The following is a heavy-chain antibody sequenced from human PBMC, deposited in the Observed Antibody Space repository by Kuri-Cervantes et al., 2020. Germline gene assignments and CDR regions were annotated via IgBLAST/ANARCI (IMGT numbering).Heavy chain of an antibody. CDR3: ARGGYGMDV. Sequence: GGSLRLSCAASGFTFSSYAMHWVRQAPGKGLEWVAVISYDGSNKYYADSVKGRFTISRDNSKNTLYLQMNSLRAEDTAVYYCARGGYGMDVWGRGTTVTVSS. CDR2: ISYDGSNK. J-gene: IGHJ6*02. V-gene: IGHV3-30-3*01. CDR1: GFTFSSYA.